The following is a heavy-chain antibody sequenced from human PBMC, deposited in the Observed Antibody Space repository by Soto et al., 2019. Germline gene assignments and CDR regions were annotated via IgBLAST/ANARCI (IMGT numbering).Heavy chain of an antibody. V-gene: IGHV1-69*01. D-gene: IGHD1-26*01. CDR1: GGTFSSSS. J-gene: IGHJ4*02. CDR3: ARDGGRNSGGIDY. Sequence: QGQLVQSGAEVKKRGSSVKVSCQASGGTFSSSSINWVRQAPGQGLEWMGEIIPIFSTANYAQKFQGRVTITEDESTSTAYVELSSLRSEDTAVYYCARDGGRNSGGIDYWGQGTLVTVSS. CDR2: IIPIFSTA.